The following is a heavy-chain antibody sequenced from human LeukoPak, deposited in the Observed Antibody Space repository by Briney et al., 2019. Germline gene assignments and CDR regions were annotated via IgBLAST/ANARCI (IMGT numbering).Heavy chain of an antibody. CDR2: IRYDGSNK. CDR1: GFTFSSYG. CDR3: AKDRTIFGVINWFDP. D-gene: IGHD3-3*01. Sequence: GGSLRLSCAAFGFTFSSYGMHWVRQAPGKGLEWVAFIRYDGSNKYYADSVKGRFTISRDNSKNTLYLQMNSLRAEDTAVYYCAKDRTIFGVINWFDPWGQGTLVTVSS. V-gene: IGHV3-30*02. J-gene: IGHJ5*02.